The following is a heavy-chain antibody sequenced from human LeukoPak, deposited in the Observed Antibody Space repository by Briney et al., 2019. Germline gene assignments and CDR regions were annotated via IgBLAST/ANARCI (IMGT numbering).Heavy chain of an antibody. CDR1: GFTFSSYG. CDR2: IWYDGSNK. CDR3: ARDPDIVVVPAASNPDY. Sequence: GGSLRLSCAASGFTFSSYGMHWVRQAPGKGLEWVAVIWYDGSNKYYADSVKGRFTISRDNSKNTLYLQMNSLRAEDTAVYYCARDPDIVVVPAASNPDYRGQGTLVTVSS. V-gene: IGHV3-33*01. J-gene: IGHJ4*02. D-gene: IGHD2-2*01.